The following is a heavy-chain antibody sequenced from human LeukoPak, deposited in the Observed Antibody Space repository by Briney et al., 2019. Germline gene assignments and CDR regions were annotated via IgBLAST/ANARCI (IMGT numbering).Heavy chain of an antibody. J-gene: IGHJ6*03. D-gene: IGHD6-13*01. V-gene: IGHV1-69*05. CDR2: IIPIFDTA. CDR1: GGTFSSYA. CDR3: ARVMPGSSYYMDV. Sequence: SVKVSCKASGGTFSSYAICWVRQAPGQGLEWMGGIIPIFDTANYAQKFQGRVTITTDESTSTAYMELSSMRSEDTAVYYCARVMPGSSYYMDVWGKGTTVTVSS.